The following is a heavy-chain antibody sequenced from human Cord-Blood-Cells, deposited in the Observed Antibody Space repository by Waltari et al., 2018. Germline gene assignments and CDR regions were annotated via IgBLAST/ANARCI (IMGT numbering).Heavy chain of an antibody. J-gene: IGHJ3*02. V-gene: IGHV1-24*01. CDR1: GYTLTELS. D-gene: IGHD2-15*01. Sequence: QVQLVQSGAEVTQPGASVMVSCKVSGYTLTELSMHWVRQAPGKGLEWMGGFDPEDGETIYAQKFQGRVTMTEDTSTDTAYMELSSLRSEDTAVYYCATVGGYCSGGSCYRAFDIWGQGTMVTVSS. CDR3: ATVGGYCSGGSCYRAFDI. CDR2: FDPEDGET.